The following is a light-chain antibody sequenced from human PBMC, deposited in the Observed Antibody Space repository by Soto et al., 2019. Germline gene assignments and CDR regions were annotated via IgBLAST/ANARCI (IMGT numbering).Light chain of an antibody. CDR2: DVS. Sequence: QCVLAQPASVSGSPGRSITISCPGTSSDVGGYNYVSWYQQHPGKAPKLMIYDVSNRPSGVSNRFSGSKSGNTASLTISGLQAEDEADYYCSSYTSSILYVFGTGTKVTVL. CDR3: SSYTSSILYV. J-gene: IGLJ1*01. CDR1: SSDVGGYNY. V-gene: IGLV2-14*01.